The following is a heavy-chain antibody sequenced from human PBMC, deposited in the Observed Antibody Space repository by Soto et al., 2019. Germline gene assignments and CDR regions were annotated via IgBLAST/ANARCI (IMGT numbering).Heavy chain of an antibody. D-gene: IGHD3-3*01. CDR2: IYYSGST. CDR1: GGSISSSSYY. J-gene: IGHJ4*02. CDR3: ATWTYYDFWSGYLTPAGYFDY. Sequence: SETLSLTCTVSGGSISSSSYYWGWIRQPPGKGLEWIGSIYYSGSTYYNPSLKSRVTISVDTAKNQFSLKLSSVTAADTAVYYCATWTYYDFWSGYLTPAGYFDYWGQGTLVTVS. V-gene: IGHV4-39*01.